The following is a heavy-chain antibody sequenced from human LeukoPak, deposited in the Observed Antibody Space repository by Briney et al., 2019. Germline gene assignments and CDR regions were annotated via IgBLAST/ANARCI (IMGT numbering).Heavy chain of an antibody. V-gene: IGHV3-72*01. CDR1: GFTFSDYI. Sequence: GGSLRLSCTGSGFTFSDYILDWVRQAPGKGLEWLGRIRRGTNGYTTEYAASVKGRFTISRDDSKNSLYLHMNSLKIEDTAMYHCSKDGAAGDDSAFDIWGQGTMVTVSS. CDR2: IRRGTNGYTT. D-gene: IGHD3-22*01. J-gene: IGHJ3*02. CDR3: SKDGAAGDDSAFDI.